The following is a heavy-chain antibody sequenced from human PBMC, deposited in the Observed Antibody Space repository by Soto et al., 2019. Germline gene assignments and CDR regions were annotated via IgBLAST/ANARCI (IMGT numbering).Heavy chain of an antibody. CDR3: ARGDCVGGSCYSLAGSFYYYMDA. V-gene: IGHV3-74*02. Sequence: ESGGGLVQPGGSLRLSCAASGFTFSNYWMYWVRQAPGKGLEWVSRINSDGSVSSYADSVKGRLTISRDNVKNTLYLQMESLRAEDTAVYYCARGDCVGGSCYSLAGSFYYYMDAWGKGTTVTVFS. J-gene: IGHJ6*03. D-gene: IGHD2-15*01. CDR2: INSDGSVS. CDR1: GFTFSNYW.